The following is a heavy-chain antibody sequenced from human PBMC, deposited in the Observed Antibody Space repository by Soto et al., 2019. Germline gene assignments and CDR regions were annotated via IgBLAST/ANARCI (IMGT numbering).Heavy chain of an antibody. V-gene: IGHV1-24*01. CDR2: FDPEDGET. Sequence: ASVKVSCKVSGYTLTELSMHWVRQAPGKGLEWMGGFDPEDGETIYAQKFQGRVTITRDTSASTAYMELSSLRSEDTAVYYCARANYCTNGVCGGDFDYWGQGTLVTVSS. CDR3: ARANYCTNGVCGGDFDY. D-gene: IGHD2-8*01. CDR1: GYTLTELS. J-gene: IGHJ4*02.